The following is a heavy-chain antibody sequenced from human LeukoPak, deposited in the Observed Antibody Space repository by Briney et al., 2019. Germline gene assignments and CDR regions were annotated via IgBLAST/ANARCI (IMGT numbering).Heavy chain of an antibody. D-gene: IGHD1-14*01. CDR3: ARGPGDYYYYYYMDV. CDR1: GGSFSGYY. V-gene: IGHV4-34*01. CDR2: INHSGST. J-gene: IGHJ6*03. Sequence: LETLSLTCAVYGGSFSGYYWSWIRQPPGKGLEWVGEINHSGSTNYNPSLKSRVTVSVDTSKNQFSLKLSSVTAADTAVYYCARGPGDYYYYYYMDVWGKGTTVTVSS.